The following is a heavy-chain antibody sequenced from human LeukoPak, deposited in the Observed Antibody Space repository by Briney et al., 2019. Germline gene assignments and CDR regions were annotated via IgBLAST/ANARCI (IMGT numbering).Heavy chain of an antibody. J-gene: IGHJ3*01. V-gene: IGHV3-11*06. CDR1: GGSVSSTTYY. Sequence: LSLTCTVSGGSVSSTTYYWSWIRQPPGKGLEWVSYISSINDVRYYADSVKGRFTISRDNAKNSLYLQMNSLRVEDTAVYYCASDHRPRSFDVWGQGTMVTVSS. CDR3: ASDHRPRSFDV. CDR2: ISSINDVR.